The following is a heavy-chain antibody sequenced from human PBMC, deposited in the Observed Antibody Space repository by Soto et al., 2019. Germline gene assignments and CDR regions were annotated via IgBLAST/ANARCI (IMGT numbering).Heavy chain of an antibody. CDR2: MYYSGTT. CDR3: ASHYYGSGSDLDY. V-gene: IGHV4-31*03. J-gene: IGHJ4*02. D-gene: IGHD3-10*01. CDR1: GDSISSGGYY. Sequence: QVQLQESGPGLVKTSQTLSLTCTVSGDSISSGGYYWSWIRQHPGKGLERIGYMYYSGTTYYNPSLKNRVTTSIDTSKNQFSLKLSSVTAADTAVYYCASHYYGSGSDLDYWGQGSLVTVSS.